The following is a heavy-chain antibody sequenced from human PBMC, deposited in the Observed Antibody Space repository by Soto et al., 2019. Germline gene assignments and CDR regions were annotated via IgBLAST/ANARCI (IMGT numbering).Heavy chain of an antibody. CDR3: AGAGGGNSNPTFWYFDL. D-gene: IGHD2-21*02. Sequence: SGGSLRLSCAASGFTFSSYAMHWVRQAPGKGLEWVAVISYDGSNKYYADSVKGRFTISRDNSKNTLYLQMNSLRAEDTAVYYCAGAGGGNSNPTFWYFDLWGRGTLVTVSS. J-gene: IGHJ2*01. CDR1: GFTFSSYA. CDR2: ISYDGSNK. V-gene: IGHV3-30-3*01.